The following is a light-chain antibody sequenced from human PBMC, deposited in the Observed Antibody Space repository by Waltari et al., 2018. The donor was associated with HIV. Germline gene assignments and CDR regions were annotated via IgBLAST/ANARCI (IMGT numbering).Light chain of an antibody. V-gene: IGLV3-25*03. CDR1: DMPDHY. CDR3: QSADSDNTYNWV. J-gene: IGLJ3*02. Sequence: SQLTQPPSVSVSPGQTAKITCSGDDMPDHYLYWYQQKPGQAPVLVMYKVTERPSGIPERFSGSISGTTVTLTIRGVQPEDEADYYCQSADSDNTYNWVFGGGTKLTVL. CDR2: KVT.